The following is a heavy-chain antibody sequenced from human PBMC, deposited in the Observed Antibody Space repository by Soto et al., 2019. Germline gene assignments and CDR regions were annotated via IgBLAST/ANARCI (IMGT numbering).Heavy chain of an antibody. Sequence: PGGSLRLSCAASGFTFSSYGMHWVRQAPGKGLEWVAVIWYDGSNKYYADSVKGRFTISRDNSKNTLYLQMNSLRAEDTAVYYCARDTQDLYGFDPWGQGTLVTVSS. CDR2: IWYDGSNK. J-gene: IGHJ5*02. CDR3: ARDTQDLYGFDP. D-gene: IGHD4-17*01. V-gene: IGHV3-33*01. CDR1: GFTFSSYG.